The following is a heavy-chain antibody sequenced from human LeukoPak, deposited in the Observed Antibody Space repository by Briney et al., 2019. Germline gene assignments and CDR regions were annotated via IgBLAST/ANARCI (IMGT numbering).Heavy chain of an antibody. V-gene: IGHV4-59*01. CDR2: IHYSGST. CDR1: GGSISSYY. Sequence: SETLSLTCTVSGGSISSYYWSWIRQPPGKGLEWIGYIHYSGSTNYNPSLKSRVTISIDTSKNQFSLKLSSVTAADTAVYYCASQRDGYNSGAFDIWGQGTMVTVSS. J-gene: IGHJ3*02. D-gene: IGHD5-24*01. CDR3: ASQRDGYNSGAFDI.